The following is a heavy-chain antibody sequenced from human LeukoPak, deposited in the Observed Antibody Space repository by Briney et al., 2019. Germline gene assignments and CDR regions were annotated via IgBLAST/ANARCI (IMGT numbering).Heavy chain of an antibody. D-gene: IGHD1-26*01. CDR2: ISYDGSNK. J-gene: IGHJ4*02. CDR3: AKGFEWELLAYFDY. CDR1: GFSFSRHG. Sequence: QPGRSLRLSCEASGFSFSRHGMHWVRQAPGKGLEWVAVISYDGSNKYYADSVKGRFTISRDNSKSMLYMQMNSLRAEDTAVYYCAKGFEWELLAYFDYWGQGTLVTVSS. V-gene: IGHV3-30*18.